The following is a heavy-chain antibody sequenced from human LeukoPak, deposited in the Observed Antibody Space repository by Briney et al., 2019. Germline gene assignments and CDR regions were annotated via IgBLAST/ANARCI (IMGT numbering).Heavy chain of an antibody. CDR2: IYYSGST. CDR1: GGSISSYY. J-gene: IGHJ4*02. V-gene: IGHV4-59*01. Sequence: SETLSLTCTVSGGSISSYYWSWIRQPPGKGLEWIGYIYYSGSTNYNPSLKSRVTISVDTSKNQSSLKLSSVTAADTAVYYCARVSPGIAVAGTVDYWGQGTLVTVSS. D-gene: IGHD6-19*01. CDR3: ARVSPGIAVAGTVDY.